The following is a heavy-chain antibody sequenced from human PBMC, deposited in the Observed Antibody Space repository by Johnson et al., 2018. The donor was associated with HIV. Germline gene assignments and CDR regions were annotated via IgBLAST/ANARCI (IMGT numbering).Heavy chain of an antibody. Sequence: VQLVESGGGLVQPGGSLRLSCAASGFTFSSYAMSWVRQAPGKGLEWVSAISGSGGSTYYADSVKGRFTISRDNSKNTLYLQMNSLRAEDTAVYYCAKKRGVVVVPAGMHAFDIWGQGTMVTVSS. CDR3: AKKRGVVVVPAGMHAFDI. CDR2: ISGSGGST. CDR1: GFTFSSYA. J-gene: IGHJ3*02. D-gene: IGHD2-2*01. V-gene: IGHV3-23*04.